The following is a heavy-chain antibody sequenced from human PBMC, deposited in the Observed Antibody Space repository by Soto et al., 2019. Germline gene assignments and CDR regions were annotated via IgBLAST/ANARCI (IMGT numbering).Heavy chain of an antibody. V-gene: IGHV3-30*18. J-gene: IGHJ4*02. CDR2: ISYDGSNK. D-gene: IGHD1-26*01. CDR1: GFTFSSYG. Sequence: GGSLRLSCAASGFTFSSYGMHWVRQAPGKGLEWVAVISYDGSNKYYADSVKGRFTISRDNSKNTLYLQMNSLRAEDTAVYYCAKDFFRKGEYFDYWGQGTLVTVSS. CDR3: AKDFFRKGEYFDY.